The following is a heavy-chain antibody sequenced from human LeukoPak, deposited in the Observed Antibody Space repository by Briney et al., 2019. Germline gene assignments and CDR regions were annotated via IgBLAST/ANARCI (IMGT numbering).Heavy chain of an antibody. CDR3: ARDFLEWPSYYYYYGMDV. J-gene: IGHJ6*02. Sequence: SETLSLTCTVSGGSISSSSYYWGWIRQPPGKGLEWIGSIYYSGSTYYNPSLKSRVTISVDTSKNQFSLKLSSVTAADTAVYYCARDFLEWPSYYYYYGMDVWGQGTTVTVSS. CDR1: GGSISSSSYY. D-gene: IGHD3-3*01. V-gene: IGHV4-39*02. CDR2: IYYSGST.